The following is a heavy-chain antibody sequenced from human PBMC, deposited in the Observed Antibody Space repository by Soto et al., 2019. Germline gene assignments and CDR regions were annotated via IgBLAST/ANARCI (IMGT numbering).Heavy chain of an antibody. V-gene: IGHV3-30-3*01. D-gene: IGHD3-10*01. CDR2: ISCAGTST. CDR3: ARDPGHDGNEYYNFDS. Sequence: QVQLVESGGGVVQPGRSLRLSCAASGFTLSSYAMHWVRQAPGKGLEWVAVISCAGTSTYYADSVKGRFTISRDNSKDTVNLQLNSLRTEDTAGYRCARDPGHDGNEYYNFDSWGQGTLVTVSS. J-gene: IGHJ4*02. CDR1: GFTLSSYA.